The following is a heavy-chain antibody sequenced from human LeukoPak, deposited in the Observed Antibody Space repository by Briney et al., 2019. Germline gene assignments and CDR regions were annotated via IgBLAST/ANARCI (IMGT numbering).Heavy chain of an antibody. D-gene: IGHD2-8*02. J-gene: IGHJ5*02. V-gene: IGHV3-9*01. CDR2: ISWNSGSI. CDR3: AKDSTGNAES. CDR1: GFTFDDYA. Sequence: PGRSLRLSCAASGFTFDDYAMHWVRQAPGKGLEWVSGISWNSGSIGYADSVKGRFTISRDNAKNSLYLQMNSLRAEDTALYYCAKDSTGNAESWGQGTLVTVSS.